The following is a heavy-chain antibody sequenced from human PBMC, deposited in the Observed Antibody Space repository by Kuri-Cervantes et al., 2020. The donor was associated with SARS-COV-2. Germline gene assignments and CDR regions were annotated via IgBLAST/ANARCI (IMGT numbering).Heavy chain of an antibody. V-gene: IGHV3-23*01. D-gene: IGHD2-21*02. J-gene: IGHJ4*02. CDR1: GFTFSSYA. CDR2: ISGSGGST. Sequence: GGSLRLSCEASGFTFSSYAMSWVRQAPGKGLEWVSAISGSGGSTYCADSVKGRFTISRDNSKNTLYLQMNSLRAEDTAVYYCAKGSGAVTGVFDYWGQGTLVTVSS. CDR3: AKGSGAVTGVFDY.